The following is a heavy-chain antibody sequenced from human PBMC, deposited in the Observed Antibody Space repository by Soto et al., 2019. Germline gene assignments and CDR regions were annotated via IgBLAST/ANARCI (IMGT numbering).Heavy chain of an antibody. CDR2: IRGSAGST. CDR3: AKXXXXXXXDFDY. CDR1: GFTFSINA. J-gene: IGHJ4*02. V-gene: IGHV3-23*01. Sequence: EVQLLESGGGLVQPGGSLRLSCAASGFTFSINAMSWVRQAPGKGLEWVSAIRGSAGSTYYADSVKGRFTISRDNSKNMLYLQMNSLRXXXTALXXXAKXXXXXXXDFDYWGQGTLVTVSS.